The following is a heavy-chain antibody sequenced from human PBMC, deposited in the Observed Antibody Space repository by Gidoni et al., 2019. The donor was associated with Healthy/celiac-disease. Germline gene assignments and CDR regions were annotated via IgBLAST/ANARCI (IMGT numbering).Heavy chain of an antibody. Sequence: QVQLVESGGGVVQPGRSLSLSCAASGFTFSSYGMHWVRQAPGKGLEWVAVISYDGSNKYYADSVKGRFTISRDNSKNTLYLQMNSLRAEDTAVYYCATLYGDYDNDAFDIWGQGTMVTVSS. CDR1: GFTFSSYG. CDR2: ISYDGSNK. D-gene: IGHD4-17*01. V-gene: IGHV3-30*03. CDR3: ATLYGDYDNDAFDI. J-gene: IGHJ3*02.